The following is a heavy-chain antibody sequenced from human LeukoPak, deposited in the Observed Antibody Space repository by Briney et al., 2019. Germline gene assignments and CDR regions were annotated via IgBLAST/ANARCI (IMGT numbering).Heavy chain of an antibody. CDR1: GFTFSDYY. CDR2: IYSGGST. Sequence: GGSLRLSCAASGFTFSDYYMSWVRQAPGKGLEWVSVIYSGGSTYYADSVKGRFTISRDNSKNTLYLQMNSLRAEDTAVYYCASVRTKGENWFDPWGQGTLVTVSS. CDR3: ASVRTKGENWFDP. V-gene: IGHV3-53*01. D-gene: IGHD2-8*01. J-gene: IGHJ5*02.